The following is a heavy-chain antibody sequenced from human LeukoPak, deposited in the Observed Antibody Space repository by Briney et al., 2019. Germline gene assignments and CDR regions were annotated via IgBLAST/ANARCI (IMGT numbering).Heavy chain of an antibody. CDR2: IIPIFGTA. CDR3: AREDTSAAAGTYGY. Sequence: SVKVSCKASGGTFSSYAISWVRQAPGQGLEWMGGIIPIFGTANYAQKFQGRVTITADESTSTAYMELSSLRSEDTAVYYCAREDTSAAAGTYGYWGQGTLVTDSS. D-gene: IGHD6-13*01. J-gene: IGHJ4*02. CDR1: GGTFSSYA. V-gene: IGHV1-69*13.